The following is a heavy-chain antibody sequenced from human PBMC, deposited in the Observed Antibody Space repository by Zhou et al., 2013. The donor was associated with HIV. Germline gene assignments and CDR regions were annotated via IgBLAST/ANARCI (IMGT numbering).Heavy chain of an antibody. CDR1: NSSISSPYY. D-gene: IGHD6-13*01. CDR2: VSHRGNT. J-gene: IGHJ5*02. V-gene: IGHV4-38-2*02. Sequence: QVQLQESGPGLVKPSETLSLTCAVSNSSISSPYYWGWLRQSPGTGLEWIGTVSHRGNTYYNPSLESRVTISVDTSKGQFSLKLRSVTAADTAVYYCAREVYILAAGMFDTWGQGTLVTVSS. CDR3: AREVYILAAGMFDT.